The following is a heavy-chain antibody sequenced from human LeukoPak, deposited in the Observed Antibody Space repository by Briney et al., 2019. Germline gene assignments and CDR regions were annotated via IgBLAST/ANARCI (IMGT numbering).Heavy chain of an antibody. CDR3: ARGGLLSRY. CDR1: GFTFSSYS. CDR2: INSDGSST. V-gene: IGHV3-74*01. D-gene: IGHD1-26*01. J-gene: IGHJ4*02. Sequence: GGSLRLSCAASGFTFSSYSMIWVRQAPGKGLVWVSRINSDGSSTSYADSVKGRFTIARDNAKSTLYLQMNSLRAEDTAVYYCARGGLLSRYWGQGTLVTVSS.